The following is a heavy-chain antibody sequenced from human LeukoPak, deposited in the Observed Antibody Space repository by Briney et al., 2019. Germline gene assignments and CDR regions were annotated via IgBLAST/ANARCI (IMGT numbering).Heavy chain of an antibody. CDR1: GFTFSSSN. V-gene: IGHV3-48*04. J-gene: IGHJ4*02. CDR3: ARDPDTTGTTG. Sequence: HPGGSLRLSCAGSGFTFSSSNMNWVRQAPGKGLEWLSYISRSSTTIYYADSVKGRFTISRDNAKNSLYLQMNSLRAEDTAVYYCARDPDTTGTTGRGQGTLVTVSS. D-gene: IGHD1-1*01. CDR2: ISRSSTTI.